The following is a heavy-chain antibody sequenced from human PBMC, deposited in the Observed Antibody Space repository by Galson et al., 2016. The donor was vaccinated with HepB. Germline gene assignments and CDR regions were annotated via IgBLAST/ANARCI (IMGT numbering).Heavy chain of an antibody. CDR3: ATATGWYGFGSFDI. V-gene: IGHV3-53*01. CDR1: GFTVSTDY. D-gene: IGHD6-19*01. J-gene: IGHJ3*02. CDR2: IYSGGST. Sequence: SLRLSCAGSGFTVSTDYMSWVRQAPGKGLEWVSIIYSGGSTYYADSVKGRFTVSRDNSKNTLYLQMNSLRAEDTAVYYCATATGWYGFGSFDIWGQGTLVTVSS.